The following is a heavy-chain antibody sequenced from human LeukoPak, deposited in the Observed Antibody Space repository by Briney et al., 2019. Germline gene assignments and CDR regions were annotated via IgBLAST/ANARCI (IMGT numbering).Heavy chain of an antibody. V-gene: IGHV4-59*01. J-gene: IGHJ3*02. D-gene: IGHD3-22*01. Sequence: SETLSLTCTVSGGSISSYYWSWIRQPPGKGLEWIGYIYYSGSTNYNPSLKSRVTISVDTSKNQFSLELSSVTAADTAVYYCARVGHYYDSSGYYTSDAFDIWGQGTMVTVSS. CDR2: IYYSGST. CDR1: GGSISSYY. CDR3: ARVGHYYDSSGYYTSDAFDI.